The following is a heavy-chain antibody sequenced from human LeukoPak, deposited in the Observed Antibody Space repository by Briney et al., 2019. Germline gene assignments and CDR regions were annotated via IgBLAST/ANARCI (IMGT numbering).Heavy chain of an antibody. CDR1: GGSISSGGYY. V-gene: IGHV4-31*03. Sequence: PSETLSLTCTVSGGSISSGGYYWSWIRQHPGKGLEWIGYIYYSGSTYYNPSLKSRVTISVDTSKNQFSLKLSSVTAADTAVYYCARVCKLLWFGEVDYWGQGTLVTVSS. CDR2: IYYSGST. D-gene: IGHD3-10*01. CDR3: ARVCKLLWFGEVDY. J-gene: IGHJ4*02.